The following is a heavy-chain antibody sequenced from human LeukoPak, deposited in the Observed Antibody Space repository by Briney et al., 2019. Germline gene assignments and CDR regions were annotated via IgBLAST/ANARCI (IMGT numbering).Heavy chain of an antibody. Sequence: SVKVSFKASGGTFSSYAISWVRQAPGQGLEWMGGIIPIFGTANYAQKFQGRVTITADKSTSTAYMELSSLRSEDTAVYYCATSFGAYYDILTGPDPNWFDPWGQGTLVTVSS. V-gene: IGHV1-69*06. CDR3: ATSFGAYYDILTGPDPNWFDP. CDR1: GGTFSSYA. CDR2: IIPIFGTA. J-gene: IGHJ5*02. D-gene: IGHD3-9*01.